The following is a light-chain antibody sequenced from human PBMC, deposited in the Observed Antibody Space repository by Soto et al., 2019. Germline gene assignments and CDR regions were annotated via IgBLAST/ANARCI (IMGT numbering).Light chain of an antibody. V-gene: IGLV2-14*01. CDR2: AVS. CDR1: SSDVGGYNY. CDR3: CSFVGSPFTHYV. J-gene: IGLJ1*01. Sequence: QSVLTQPASVSGSPGQSITISCTGTSSDVGGYNYVSWYQQHPGKAPQLMIYAVSNRPSGVSNRFSASKSGNTASLTISGLQAEDEADYYCCSFVGSPFTHYVFGIGNTVNVL.